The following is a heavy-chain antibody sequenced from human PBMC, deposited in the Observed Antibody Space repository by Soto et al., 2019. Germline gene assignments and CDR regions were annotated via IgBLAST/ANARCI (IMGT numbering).Heavy chain of an antibody. CDR2: INHSGST. CDR1: GGSFSGYY. Sequence: SEALSLTCAVYGGSFSGYYWSWIRQPPGKGLEWIGEINHSGSTNYNPSLKSRVTISVDTSKNQFSLKLSSVTAADTAVYYCAFNFDYWGQGTLVTVSS. CDR3: AFNFDY. J-gene: IGHJ4*02. V-gene: IGHV4-34*01.